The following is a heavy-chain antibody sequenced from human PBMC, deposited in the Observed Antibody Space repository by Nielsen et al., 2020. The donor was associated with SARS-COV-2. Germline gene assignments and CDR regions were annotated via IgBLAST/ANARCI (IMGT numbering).Heavy chain of an antibody. Sequence: GSLRLSCIVSGGSISSYYWSWIRQPPGKGLEWIEYIYYSGSTNYNPSLKSRVTISVDTSKNQFSLKLSSVTAADTAVYYCARGKLTATVFNYYYGMDVWGQGTTVTVSS. D-gene: IGHD5-18*01. CDR1: GGSISSYY. J-gene: IGHJ6*02. V-gene: IGHV4-59*01. CDR3: ARGKLTATVFNYYYGMDV. CDR2: IYYSGST.